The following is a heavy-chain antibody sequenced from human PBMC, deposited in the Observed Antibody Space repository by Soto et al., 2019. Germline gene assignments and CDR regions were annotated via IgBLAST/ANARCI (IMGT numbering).Heavy chain of an antibody. CDR3: ARGAADTAMVDS. CDR1: GASIRSYY. V-gene: IGHV4-59*01. Sequence: SETLSLTCTVSGASIRSYYWTWIRQRPGKGLEWLGYIFYSGSTFYNPSLKSRLTISIHTSKSQFSLQLTSVTAADTAVYYCARGAADTAMVDSWGQGTLVTVSS. J-gene: IGHJ4*02. CDR2: IFYSGST. D-gene: IGHD5-18*01.